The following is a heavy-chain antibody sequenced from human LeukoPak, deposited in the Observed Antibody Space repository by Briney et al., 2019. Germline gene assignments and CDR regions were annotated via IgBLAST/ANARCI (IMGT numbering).Heavy chain of an antibody. J-gene: IGHJ4*02. D-gene: IGHD3-16*02. CDR3: ARADYDYVWGSYRSPADY. CDR1: GYTFTSYD. CDR2: MNPNSGNT. Sequence: ASVKVSCKASGYTFTSYDINWVRQATGQGLEWIGWMNPNSGNTGYAQKFQGRVTMTRNTSISTAYMELSSLRSEDTAVYYCARADYDYVWGSYRSPADYWGQGTLVTVSS. V-gene: IGHV1-8*01.